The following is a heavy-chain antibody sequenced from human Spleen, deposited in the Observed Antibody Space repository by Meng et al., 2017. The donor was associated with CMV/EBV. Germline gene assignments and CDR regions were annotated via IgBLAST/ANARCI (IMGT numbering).Heavy chain of an antibody. CDR1: SGSINNNHYY. CDR3: AREGGDLSGYYGA. CDR2: IYYSGST. D-gene: IGHD3-22*01. Sequence: LSCTVSSGSINNNHYYWGWIRQPPGKGLEWIGSIYYSGSTYYNPSLKSRVTMSVDTSKNHFSLKLRSVTAADTAVYYCAREGGDLSGYYGAWGQGTLVTVSS. V-gene: IGHV4-39*02. J-gene: IGHJ5*02.